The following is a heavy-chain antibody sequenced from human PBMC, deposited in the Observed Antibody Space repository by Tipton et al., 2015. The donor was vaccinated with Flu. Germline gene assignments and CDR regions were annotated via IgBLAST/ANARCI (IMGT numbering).Heavy chain of an antibody. CDR2: IFTIGGT. Sequence: TLSLTCTVSGGSISRYYWSWIRQPAGKGLEWIGRIFTIGGTNYNPSLQSRVTMSVDTSKNQFSLKLSSVTAADTALYYCARDLRGYSGYTGGDAFDLWGPGIMVTVSS. V-gene: IGHV4-4*07. J-gene: IGHJ3*01. CDR3: ARDLRGYSGYTGGDAFDL. D-gene: IGHD5-12*01. CDR1: GGSISRYY.